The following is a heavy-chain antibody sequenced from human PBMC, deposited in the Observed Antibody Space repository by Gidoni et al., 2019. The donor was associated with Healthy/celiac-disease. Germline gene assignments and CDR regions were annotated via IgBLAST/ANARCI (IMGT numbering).Heavy chain of an antibody. Sequence: SVKVSCKASGGPFLSSAISWVRQAPGQGLEWMGGIIPIFGTANYAQKFQGRVTITADESTSTAYMELSSLRSEDTAVYYCARDQVESERYCSGGSCSEEFDYWGQGTLVTVSS. J-gene: IGHJ4*02. CDR2: IIPIFGTA. D-gene: IGHD2-15*01. CDR1: GGPFLSSA. CDR3: ARDQVESERYCSGGSCSEEFDY. V-gene: IGHV1-69*01.